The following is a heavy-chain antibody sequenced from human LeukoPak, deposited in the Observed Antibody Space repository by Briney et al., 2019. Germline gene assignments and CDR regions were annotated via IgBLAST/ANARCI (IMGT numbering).Heavy chain of an antibody. Sequence: SETLSLTCAVYGGSFSGYYWSWIRQPPGKGLEWIGEINHSGSTNYNPSLKSRVTISVDTSKNQFSLKLSSVTAADTAVYYCARGKRGYSSSWYDYWGQGTLVAVSS. CDR1: GGSFSGYY. V-gene: IGHV4-34*01. CDR3: ARGKRGYSSSWYDY. D-gene: IGHD6-13*01. CDR2: INHSGST. J-gene: IGHJ4*02.